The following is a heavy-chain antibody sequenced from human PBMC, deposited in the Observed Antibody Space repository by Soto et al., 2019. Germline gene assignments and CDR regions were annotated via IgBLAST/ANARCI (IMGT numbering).Heavy chain of an antibody. CDR1: GFTFSSYG. J-gene: IGHJ4*02. V-gene: IGHV3-30*18. CDR2: MSYVGNNK. CDR3: AKGFISGGYCANGICYHCDY. D-gene: IGHD2-8*01. Sequence: QVQLVESGGGVVQPGGSLTLSCAASGFTFSSYGMHWVRQAPGKGLAWVAVMSYVGNNKYYADSVKGRFTVSRDNSRNTQFLQINSLRVEDTAVYYCAKGFISGGYCANGICYHCDYWGQGTPVTVSS.